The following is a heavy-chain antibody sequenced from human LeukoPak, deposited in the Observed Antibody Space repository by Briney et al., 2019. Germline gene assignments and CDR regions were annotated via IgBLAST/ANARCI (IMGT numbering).Heavy chain of an antibody. D-gene: IGHD4-23*01. Sequence: ASVKVSCKASGSSFTSYDINWVRQATGQGLEWIGWMNPNSGDADYTQKCKARVTFTRDTSTRTAYMEVNSLGSEDTAVYYCARSNFGGNVHFDYWGQGTLVTVS. J-gene: IGHJ4*02. CDR1: GSSFTSYD. CDR2: MNPNSGDA. V-gene: IGHV1-8*02. CDR3: ARSNFGGNVHFDY.